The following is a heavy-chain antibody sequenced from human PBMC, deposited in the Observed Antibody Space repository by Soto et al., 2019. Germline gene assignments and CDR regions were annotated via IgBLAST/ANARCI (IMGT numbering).Heavy chain of an antibody. J-gene: IGHJ3*02. Sequence: GGSPRLSCAPSGLTVCSNYMSWVRQAPGKGLEWVSVIYSGGSTNYADSVKGRFTISRHNSKNTLYLQMNSLRAEDTAIYYCARVRFGESDAFDIWGKGTMVTVSS. CDR1: GLTVCSNY. D-gene: IGHD3-10*01. CDR3: ARVRFGESDAFDI. CDR2: IYSGGST. V-gene: IGHV3-53*04.